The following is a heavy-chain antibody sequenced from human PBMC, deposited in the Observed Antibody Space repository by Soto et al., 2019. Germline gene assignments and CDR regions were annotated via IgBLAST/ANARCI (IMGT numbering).Heavy chain of an antibody. D-gene: IGHD3-9*01. V-gene: IGHV3-30-3*01. J-gene: IGHJ6*02. CDR2: ISYDGNTK. CDR1: GFIFGTYA. Sequence: PGGSLRLSCAASGFIFGTYAMHWVRQPPGKGLEWVAVISYDGNTKDYADSVKGRFTISRDNSKNTVYLQMSSLRTEDTAVYYCARPGSGYDVLTGRYFYCYHTVDVWGQGTTVTVSS. CDR3: ARPGSGYDVLTGRYFYCYHTVDV.